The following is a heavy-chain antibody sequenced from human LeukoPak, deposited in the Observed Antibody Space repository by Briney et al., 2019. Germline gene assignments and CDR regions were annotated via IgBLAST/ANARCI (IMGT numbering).Heavy chain of an antibody. Sequence: GRSLRLSCAASGFTFSSYGMHWVRQAPGKGLEWVAVISYDGSNKYYADSVKGRFTISRDNSKNTLYLQMNSLRAEDTVVYYCAKGPPRRQLLWFGEPFDYWGQGTLVTVSS. CDR1: GFTFSSYG. CDR3: AKGPPRRQLLWFGEPFDY. CDR2: ISYDGSNK. D-gene: IGHD3-10*01. V-gene: IGHV3-30*18. J-gene: IGHJ4*02.